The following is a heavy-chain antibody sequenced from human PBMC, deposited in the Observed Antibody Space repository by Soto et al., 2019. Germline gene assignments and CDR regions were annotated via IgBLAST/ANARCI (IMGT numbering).Heavy chain of an antibody. Sequence: ASVKVSCKASGYSFTSYGISWVRQVPGQGLEWMGWISAYNGNTNYAQKLQGRVTMTTDTSTSTAYMELRSLRSDDTAVYYCARGVALAAATAPIDYRGQGTLVTVSS. J-gene: IGHJ4*02. CDR2: ISAYNGNT. V-gene: IGHV1-18*01. CDR3: ARGVALAAATAPIDY. D-gene: IGHD6-13*01. CDR1: GYSFTSYG.